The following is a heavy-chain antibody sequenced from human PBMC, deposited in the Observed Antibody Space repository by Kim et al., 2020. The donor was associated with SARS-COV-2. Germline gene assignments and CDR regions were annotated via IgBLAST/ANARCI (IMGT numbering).Heavy chain of an antibody. J-gene: IGHJ4*02. CDR1: GFTFSSYA. CDR2: ISGSGGST. V-gene: IGHV3-23*01. D-gene: IGHD3-22*01. Sequence: GGSLRLSCAASGFTFSSYAMSWVRQAPGKGLEWVSAISGSGGSTYYADSVKGRFTISRDNSKNTLYLQMNSLRAEDTAVYYCAKSPDYYYDSSGSHYFDYWGQGTLVTVSS. CDR3: AKSPDYYYDSSGSHYFDY.